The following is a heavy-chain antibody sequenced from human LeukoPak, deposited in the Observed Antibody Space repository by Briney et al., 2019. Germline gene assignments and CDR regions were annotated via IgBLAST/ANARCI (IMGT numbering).Heavy chain of an antibody. J-gene: IGHJ4*02. CDR3: ARHLIRYFVRVSDY. Sequence: PSETLSLTCAVYGGSFSDYYWSWIRQPPGKGLEWIGDTYDSGSTNYNSSLKSRVTISLDTSKNQFSLKLSSVTAADTAVYYCARHLIRYFVRVSDYWGQGTLVTVSS. CDR2: TYDSGST. D-gene: IGHD3-9*01. CDR1: GGSFSDYY. V-gene: IGHV4-34*01.